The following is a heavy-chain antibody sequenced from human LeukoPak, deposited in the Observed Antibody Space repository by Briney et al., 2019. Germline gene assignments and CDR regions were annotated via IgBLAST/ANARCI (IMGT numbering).Heavy chain of an antibody. V-gene: IGHV4-34*01. CDR1: GGSFSGYY. J-gene: IGHJ6*03. Sequence: SETLSLTCAVYGGSFSGYYWSWIRQPPGKGLEWIGEINHSGSTNYNPSLKSRVTISVDTSKNQFSLKLSSVTAADTAVYYCARRGSYDILTGYPTRYYYYYMDVWGKGTTVTISS. D-gene: IGHD3-9*01. CDR2: INHSGST. CDR3: ARRGSYDILTGYPTRYYYYYMDV.